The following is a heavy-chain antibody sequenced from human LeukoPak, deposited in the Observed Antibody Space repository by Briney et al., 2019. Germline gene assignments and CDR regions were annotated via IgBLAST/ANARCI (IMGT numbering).Heavy chain of an antibody. J-gene: IGHJ4*02. Sequence: SETLSLTCTVSGGSISSSSYYWGWIRQPPGKGLEWIGSIYYSGSTYYNPSLKSRVTISVDTSKNQFSLRLSSVTAADTAVYYCARELEGAYGYWGQGTLVTVSS. CDR1: GGSISSSSYY. V-gene: IGHV4-39*07. CDR2: IYYSGST. D-gene: IGHD1-1*01. CDR3: ARELEGAYGY.